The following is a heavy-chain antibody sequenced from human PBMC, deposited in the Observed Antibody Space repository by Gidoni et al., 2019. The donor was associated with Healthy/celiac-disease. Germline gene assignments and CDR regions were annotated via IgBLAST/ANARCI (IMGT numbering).Heavy chain of an antibody. CDR1: GCSISSYY. D-gene: IGHD2-8*01. Sequence: QVQLQESGPGLVKPSETLSLTCTVSGCSISSYYWSWIRQPPGKGLEWIGYIYYSGSTNYNPSLKSRVTISVDTSKNQFSLKLSSVTAADTAVYYCAREDIVLMVPDYWGQGTLVTVSS. CDR2: IYYSGST. CDR3: AREDIVLMVPDY. J-gene: IGHJ4*02. V-gene: IGHV4-59*01.